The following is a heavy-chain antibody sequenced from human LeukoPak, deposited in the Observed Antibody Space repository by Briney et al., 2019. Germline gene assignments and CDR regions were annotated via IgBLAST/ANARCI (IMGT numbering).Heavy chain of an antibody. CDR3: ARDRPLMSGFDP. CDR2: TDYSVST. Sequence: SQTLSLTCTVSGGSISSGDYYWRWIRQPPGKGLEWIGYTDYSVSTYYNPSLKTRVTISVDTSKNQFSLKMTSVTAADTAVYYCARDRPLMSGFDPWGQGTLVTVSS. J-gene: IGHJ5*02. CDR1: GGSISSGDYY. V-gene: IGHV4-30-4*01. D-gene: IGHD1-14*01.